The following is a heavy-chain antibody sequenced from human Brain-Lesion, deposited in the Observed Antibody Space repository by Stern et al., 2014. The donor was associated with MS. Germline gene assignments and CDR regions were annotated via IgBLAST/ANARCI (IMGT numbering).Heavy chain of an antibody. V-gene: IGHV4-61*02. CDR3: ARGRVVPGFQYYATDV. D-gene: IGHD2-2*01. CDR2: IFNRSRT. Sequence: QVQLQESGPGLVKPSQTLSLSCTVSGGSISSGGYYWSWIRQPAGKGLEWIGRIFNRSRTSYHPSLQSPGTLSIDTITKQLSLRLNSMTAADTAVYYCARGRVVPGFQYYATDVWGQGTTVIVSS. CDR1: GGSISSGGYY. J-gene: IGHJ6*02.